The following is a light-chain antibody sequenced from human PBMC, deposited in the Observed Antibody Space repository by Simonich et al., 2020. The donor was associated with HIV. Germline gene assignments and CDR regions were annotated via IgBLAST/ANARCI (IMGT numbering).Light chain of an antibody. CDR2: NDS. CDR3: QVWDSSSDHREV. V-gene: IGLV3-21*03. J-gene: IGLJ2*01. Sequence: SYVLTQPPSVSVAPGKTARITCGGNNIGSKSVHWYQQKPGQAPVLVGYNDSDRPSGIPERFSGSNSGNTATLTISRVEAGDEADYYCQVWDSSSDHREVFGGGTKLTVL. CDR1: NIGSKS.